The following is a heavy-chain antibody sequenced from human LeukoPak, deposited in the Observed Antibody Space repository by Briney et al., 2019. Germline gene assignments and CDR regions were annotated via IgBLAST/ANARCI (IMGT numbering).Heavy chain of an antibody. D-gene: IGHD2-2*01. CDR1: GYSFASYW. V-gene: IGHV5-51*01. Sequence: GESLKISCKGSGYSFASYWIGWVRQMPGKGLEWMGVIYPGDSDTRYSPSFQGQVTSSADKSIGTAYLQCSSLKASDTARYYCAVLLVVPAAKYYNYGMDVWGQGSTVTVSS. J-gene: IGHJ6*02. CDR2: IYPGDSDT. CDR3: AVLLVVPAAKYYNYGMDV.